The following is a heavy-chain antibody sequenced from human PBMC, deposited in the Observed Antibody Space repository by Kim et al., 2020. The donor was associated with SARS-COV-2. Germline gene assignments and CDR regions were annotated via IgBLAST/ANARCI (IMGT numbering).Heavy chain of an antibody. CDR3: AKDPYESYYYGSGSYGFDY. D-gene: IGHD3-10*01. J-gene: IGHJ4*02. Sequence: GRFTISRDNSKNTLYLQMNSLRAEDTAVYYCAKDPYESYYYGSGSYGFDYWGQGTLVTVSS. V-gene: IGHV3-23*01.